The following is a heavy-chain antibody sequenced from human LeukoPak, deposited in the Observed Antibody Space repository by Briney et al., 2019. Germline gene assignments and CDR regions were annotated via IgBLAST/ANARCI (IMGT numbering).Heavy chain of an antibody. CDR3: ARHRHYYGSGSYYGMDV. Sequence: SETLSLTCTVSGGSISSYYWSWIRQPPGKGLEWIGYIYYSGSTNYNPSLKSRVTISVDTSKNQFSLKLSSVTAADTAVYYCARHRHYYGSGSYYGMDVWGQGTTVTVSS. D-gene: IGHD3-10*01. J-gene: IGHJ6*02. CDR1: GGSISSYY. V-gene: IGHV4-59*08. CDR2: IYYSGST.